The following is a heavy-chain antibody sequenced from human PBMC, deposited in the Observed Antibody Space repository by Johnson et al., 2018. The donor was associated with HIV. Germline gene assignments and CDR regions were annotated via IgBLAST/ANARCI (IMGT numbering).Heavy chain of an antibody. Sequence: VQLVESGGGLVQPGGSLRLSCAASGFTFSSYDMHWVRQATGNGLEWVSAIGTAGDTYYPGSVKGRFTISRDNAKNSLYLQMNSLRVEDTAVYYCAREQATLFFRASGAAFNIWGRGTTVTVSS. V-gene: IGHV3-13*01. J-gene: IGHJ3*02. CDR1: GFTFSSYD. CDR2: IGTAGDT. CDR3: AREQATLFFRASGAAFNI. D-gene: IGHD3-3*01.